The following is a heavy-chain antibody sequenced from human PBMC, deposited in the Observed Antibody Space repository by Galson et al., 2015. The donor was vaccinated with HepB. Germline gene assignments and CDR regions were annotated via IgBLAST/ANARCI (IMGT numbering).Heavy chain of an antibody. J-gene: IGHJ6*03. Sequence: SVKVSCKASGGTFSSYAISWVRQAPGQGLEWMGGIIPIFGTANYAQKFQGRVTITADESTSTAYMELSSLRSEDTAVYYCARGGGAAAGTNPYYYYMDVWGKGTTVTVSS. D-gene: IGHD6-13*01. CDR2: IIPIFGTA. CDR3: ARGGGAAAGTNPYYYYMDV. CDR1: GGTFSSYA. V-gene: IGHV1-69*13.